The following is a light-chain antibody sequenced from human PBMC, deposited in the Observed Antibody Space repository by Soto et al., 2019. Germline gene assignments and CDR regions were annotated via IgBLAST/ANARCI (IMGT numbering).Light chain of an antibody. J-gene: IGKJ5*01. V-gene: IGKV3-11*01. CDR2: DAS. CDR1: QSVISY. CDR3: QQRFNWPPIT. Sequence: EIVLTQSPATLSWSPGERATLSCRASQSVISYLAWYQQKPGQAPRLLIYDASNRATGIPARFSGSGSGTDFTLTISSLEPEDFAIYYCQQRFNWPPITFGQGTRLEIK.